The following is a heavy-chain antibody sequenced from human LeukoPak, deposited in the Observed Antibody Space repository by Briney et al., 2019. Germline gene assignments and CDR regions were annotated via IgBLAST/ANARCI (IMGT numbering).Heavy chain of an antibody. D-gene: IGHD1-26*01. J-gene: IGHJ4*02. CDR1: GFTFTNFE. CDR3: AKDLGRYRNNFFDY. Sequence: GGSLRLSCAASGFTFTNFEMNWVRQAPGKGLEWVSYISYSGSTTSYADSVKGRFTISRDNAKNSLYLQMNSLRAEDTAVYYCAKDLGRYRNNFFDYWGQGTLVTASS. CDR2: ISYSGSTT. V-gene: IGHV3-48*03.